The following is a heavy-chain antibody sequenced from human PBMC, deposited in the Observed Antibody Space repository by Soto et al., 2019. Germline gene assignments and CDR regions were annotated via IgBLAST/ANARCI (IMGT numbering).Heavy chain of an antibody. D-gene: IGHD3-10*01. Sequence: QVQLVQSWSEVKKPGSSVKVSCKASGGTFSSYTISWVRQAPGQGLEWMGRIIPILGIANYAQKFQGRVTITANNTTSTAYMQLSSRRSEDTAVYYCASPVRGWFDPWGHGTLVTVSS. CDR3: ASPVRGWFDP. CDR2: IIPILGIA. J-gene: IGHJ5*02. V-gene: IGHV1-69*02. CDR1: GGTFSSYT.